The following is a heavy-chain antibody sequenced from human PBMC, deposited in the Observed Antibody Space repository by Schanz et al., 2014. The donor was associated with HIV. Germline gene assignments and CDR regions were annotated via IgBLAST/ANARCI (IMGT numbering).Heavy chain of an antibody. CDR3: ARGEVPSLGMDV. CDR1: GYTFSNYG. V-gene: IGHV1-18*01. D-gene: IGHD1-26*01. J-gene: IGHJ6*02. CDR2: ISGDYGNT. Sequence: QVQLVQSGGEVKKPGGSVMLSCKASGYTFSNYGVSWVRQAPGQGLEWMGWISGDYGNTNYAQKFQGRVTMTTDTSTSTAYMELRSLRSDDTAVYYCARGEVPSLGMDVWGQGTTVTVSS.